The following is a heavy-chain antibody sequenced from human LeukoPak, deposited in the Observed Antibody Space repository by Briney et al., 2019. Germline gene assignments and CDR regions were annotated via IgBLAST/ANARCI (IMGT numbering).Heavy chain of an antibody. V-gene: IGHV4-39*07. CDR1: GGSISSSSYY. CDR3: ALEGAAAGYNWFDP. Sequence: SETLSLTCTVSGGSISSSSYYWGWIRQPPGKGLEWIGSTYYGGSTYYNPSLKSRVTISVDTSKNQFSLKLSSVTAADTAVYYCALEGAAAGYNWFDPWGQGTLVTVSS. J-gene: IGHJ5*02. CDR2: TYYGGST. D-gene: IGHD6-13*01.